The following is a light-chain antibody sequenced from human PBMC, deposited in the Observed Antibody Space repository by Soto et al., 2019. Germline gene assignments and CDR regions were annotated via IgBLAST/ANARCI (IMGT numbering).Light chain of an antibody. V-gene: IGKV1-17*03. J-gene: IGKJ1*01. CDR2: AAS. CDR3: LHHVSFPWT. Sequence: DIQMTQSPSAMSASVGDRVTITSRASQDSRNSLAWFQQKPGKVPKRLIHAASSLRSGVPSRFSGGGSGTELTLTISSLQPEDFGTYSCLHHVSFPWTFGQGTKVEVK. CDR1: QDSRNS.